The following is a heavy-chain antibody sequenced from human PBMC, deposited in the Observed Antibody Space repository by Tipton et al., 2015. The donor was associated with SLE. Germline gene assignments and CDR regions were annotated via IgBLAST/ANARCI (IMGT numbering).Heavy chain of an antibody. Sequence: LRLSCTVSNGSISSSPYYWGWIRQSPGKGLEWVGSIYYSGSTYYNPSLKSRVTISVDTSRNQCSLNLTSVTAADTAVYYCARCPYYYMDVWGKGTTVTVSS. CDR3: ARCPYYYMDV. CDR1: NGSISSSPYY. V-gene: IGHV4-39*07. CDR2: IYYSGST. J-gene: IGHJ6*03.